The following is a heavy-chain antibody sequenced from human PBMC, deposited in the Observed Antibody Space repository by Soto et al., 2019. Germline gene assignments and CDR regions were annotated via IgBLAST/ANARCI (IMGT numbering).Heavy chain of an antibody. CDR3: ARGRSSLDP. J-gene: IGHJ5*02. V-gene: IGHV4-59*01. CDR2: IYYSGST. D-gene: IGHD2-2*01. Sequence: QVQLQESGPGLVKPSETLSLTCTVSGGSISSYYWSWIRQPPGKGLEWIGYIYYSGSTNYNPSLKSRVTISVDTSKNQFSLKLSSVTAADTAMYYCARGRSSLDPWGQGTLVTVSS. CDR1: GGSISSYY.